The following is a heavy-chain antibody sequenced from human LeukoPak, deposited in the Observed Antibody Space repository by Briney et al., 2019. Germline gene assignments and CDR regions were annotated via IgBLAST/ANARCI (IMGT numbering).Heavy chain of an antibody. J-gene: IGHJ3*02. D-gene: IGHD2-2*02. CDR3: ARRDIVVVPASILGAFDI. V-gene: IGHV3-20*04. CDR1: GFTFDDYG. CDR2: INWNGGST. Sequence: GGSLRLSCAASGFTFDDYGMSWVRQAPGKGLEWVSGINWNGGSTGYAVSVKGRFTISRDNAKNSLYLQMNSLRAEDTALYYCARRDIVVVPASILGAFDIWGQGTMVTVSS.